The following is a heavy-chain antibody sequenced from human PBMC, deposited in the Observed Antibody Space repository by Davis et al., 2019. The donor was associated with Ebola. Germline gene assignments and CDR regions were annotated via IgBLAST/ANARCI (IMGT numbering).Heavy chain of an antibody. V-gene: IGHV1-69*13. CDR2: IIPIFGTA. CDR1: GGTFSSYA. D-gene: IGHD5-18*01. Sequence: SVKVSCKASGGTFSSYAISWVRQAPGQGLEWMGGIIPIFGTANYAQKFQGRVTITADESTSTAYMELSSLRSDDTAVYYCAREQLWSYFDYWGQGTLVTVSS. J-gene: IGHJ4*02. CDR3: AREQLWSYFDY.